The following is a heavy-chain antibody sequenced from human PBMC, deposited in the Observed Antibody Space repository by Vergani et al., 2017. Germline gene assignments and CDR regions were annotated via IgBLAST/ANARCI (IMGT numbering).Heavy chain of an antibody. Sequence: EVMLVQSGAEVKKPGESLKISCKYSESSFISNEIAWVRQMSGKGLQWMRNINPIDSKIAYSPSFQGQAIMSLEKSITTAYLQGRSLKASDTAIYYCTRHVPCGDGSCLHFDHWGQGTQVTVSS. D-gene: IGHD2-21*01. CDR3: TRHVPCGDGSCLHFDH. CDR1: ESSFISNE. J-gene: IGHJ4*02. V-gene: IGHV5-51*01. CDR2: INPIDSKI.